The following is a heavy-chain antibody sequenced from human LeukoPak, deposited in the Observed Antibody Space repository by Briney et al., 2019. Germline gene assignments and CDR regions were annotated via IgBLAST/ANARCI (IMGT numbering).Heavy chain of an antibody. CDR3: AREGGSSGWYDY. CDR1: GYTFTSYY. J-gene: IGHJ4*02. D-gene: IGHD6-19*01. Sequence: ASVKVSCKASGYTFTSYYMRWVRQAPGQGLEWMGIINPSGGSTSYAQKFQGRVTMTRDTSTSTVYMELSSLRSENTAVYYCAREGGSSGWYDYWGQGTLVTVSS. V-gene: IGHV1-46*01. CDR2: INPSGGST.